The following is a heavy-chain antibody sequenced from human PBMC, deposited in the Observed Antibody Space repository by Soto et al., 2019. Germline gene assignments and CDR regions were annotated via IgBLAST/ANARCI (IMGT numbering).Heavy chain of an antibody. CDR3: TTLSQTYYYDSSGYG. CDR2: IKSKTDGGTT. D-gene: IGHD3-22*01. CDR1: GFTFSNAW. Sequence: GGSLRLSCAASGFTFSNAWMNWVRQAPGKGLEWVGRIKSKTDGGTTDYAAPVKGRFTISRADSKNTLYLQMNSLKTEDTAVYYCTTLSQTYYYDSSGYGWGQGTLVTVSS. V-gene: IGHV3-15*07. J-gene: IGHJ4*02.